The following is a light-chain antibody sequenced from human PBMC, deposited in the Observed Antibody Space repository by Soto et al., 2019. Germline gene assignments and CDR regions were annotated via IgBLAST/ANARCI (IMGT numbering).Light chain of an antibody. Sequence: QSALTQPASVSGSPGQSITISCTGTSSDVGGYNYVSWYQQRPGKAPKLMIYEVTNRPSGVSNRFSGSKSGNTASLTISGLQAEDEADYYCSSYTVSTSYVFGTGTKLTVL. CDR3: SSYTVSTSYV. V-gene: IGLV2-14*01. J-gene: IGLJ1*01. CDR1: SSDVGGYNY. CDR2: EVT.